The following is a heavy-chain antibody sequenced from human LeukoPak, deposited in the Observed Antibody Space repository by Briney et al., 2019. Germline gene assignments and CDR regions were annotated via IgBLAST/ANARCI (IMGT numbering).Heavy chain of an antibody. CDR2: IYYSGST. CDR3: ARHGRVSGWYY. V-gene: IGHV4-59*08. CDR1: GGSISSYY. D-gene: IGHD6-19*01. Sequence: PSETLSLTCTVSGGSISSYYWSWIRQPPGKGLEWIGYIYYSGSTNYNPSLKSRATISVDTSKNQFSLKLSFVTAADTAVYYCARHGRVSGWYYWGQGTLVTVSS. J-gene: IGHJ4*02.